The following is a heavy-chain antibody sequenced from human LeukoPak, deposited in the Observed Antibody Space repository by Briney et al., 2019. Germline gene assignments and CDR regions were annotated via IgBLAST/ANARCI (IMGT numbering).Heavy chain of an antibody. D-gene: IGHD2-2*02. V-gene: IGHV3-7*01. J-gene: IGHJ4*02. Sequence: GGSLRLSCAASGFTFSNHWMSWVRQAPGKGLEWVANIKQDGSEKYYVDSVKGRFTISRDNAKNSLYLQMNSLRAEDTAVYYCARASYCSSITCYTAFDYWGQGTLVTVSS. CDR3: ARASYCSSITCYTAFDY. CDR1: GFTFSNHW. CDR2: IKQDGSEK.